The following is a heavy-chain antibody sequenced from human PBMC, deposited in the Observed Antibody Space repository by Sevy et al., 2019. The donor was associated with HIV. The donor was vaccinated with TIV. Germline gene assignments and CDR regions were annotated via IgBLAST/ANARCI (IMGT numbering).Heavy chain of an antibody. V-gene: IGHV3-15*01. CDR2: VKNKVDGGTT. Sequence: GGSLRLSCAASGFTFSSAGMSWVRQAPGKGLEWVGRVKNKVDGGTTDYSAPVKGRFTISRDDSKNTLYLQMNSLKTEVTAIYSCTTDPPGYDYGSGTARYMDVWGKGTTVTVSS. D-gene: IGHD3-10*01. J-gene: IGHJ6*04. CDR1: GFTFSSAG. CDR3: TTDPPGYDYGSGTARYMDV.